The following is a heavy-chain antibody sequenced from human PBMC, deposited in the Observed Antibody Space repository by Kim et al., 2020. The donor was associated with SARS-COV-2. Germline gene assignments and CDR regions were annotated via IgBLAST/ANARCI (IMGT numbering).Heavy chain of an antibody. V-gene: IGHV1-69*01. CDR3: ARDLYPGSNSGSYYG. D-gene: IGHD1-26*01. Sequence: QKFQGRVTITADESTSTAYMELSSLRSEDTAVYYCARDLYPGSNSGSYYGWGQGTLVTVSS. J-gene: IGHJ4*02.